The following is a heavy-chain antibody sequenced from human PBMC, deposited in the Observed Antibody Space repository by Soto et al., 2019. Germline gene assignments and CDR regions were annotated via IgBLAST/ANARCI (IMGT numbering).Heavy chain of an antibody. Sequence: QVQLVQSGAEVQKPGSSVKVSCNASGGTFSRYAISWVRQAPGQGLEWMGGIIPIFGTANYAQKFQVRVTIPADETKGTADMELSSLRSEDTAVYYCFIGYPTGYYYGMDVWGQGTTVTVSS. CDR2: IIPIFGTA. CDR3: FIGYPTGYYYGMDV. D-gene: IGHD5-12*01. J-gene: IGHJ6*02. CDR1: GGTFSRYA. V-gene: IGHV1-69*01.